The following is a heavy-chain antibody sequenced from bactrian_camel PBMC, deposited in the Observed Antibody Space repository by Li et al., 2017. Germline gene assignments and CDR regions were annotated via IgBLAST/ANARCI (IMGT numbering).Heavy chain of an antibody. Sequence: HVQLVESGGGSVQTGWSLTLSCTASGFTFSATHMSWVRQADGKGLEWISGIVAGIGSTYYGDAVKGRFTISRDNGKNTTYLQMSSLKSEDTALYYCALQVAGNYWGQGTQVTVS. CDR3: ALQVAGNY. CDR2: IVAGIGST. CDR1: GFTFSATH. J-gene: IGHJ4*01. D-gene: IGHD6*01. V-gene: IGHV3S1*01.